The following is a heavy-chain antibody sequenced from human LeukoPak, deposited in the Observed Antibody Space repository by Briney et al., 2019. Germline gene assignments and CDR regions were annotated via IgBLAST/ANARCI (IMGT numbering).Heavy chain of an antibody. D-gene: IGHD3-9*01. CDR1: GGSIGSTNYY. V-gene: IGHV4-39*01. CDR3: ASERGAYYDVLTGPFDY. J-gene: IGHJ4*02. Sequence: KTSETLSLTCTVSGGSIGSTNYYWGWTRQPPGKGLEWIGSIYYSENTYYNPSLKSRVTISLDRSKNQFSLKLSSVTAADTAVYYCASERGAYYDVLTGPFDYWGQGILVTVSS. CDR2: IYYSENT.